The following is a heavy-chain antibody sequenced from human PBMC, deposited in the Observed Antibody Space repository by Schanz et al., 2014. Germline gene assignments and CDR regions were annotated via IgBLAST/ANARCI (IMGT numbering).Heavy chain of an antibody. CDR2: VHPGGST. J-gene: IGHJ4*02. Sequence: QVHLLESGGGLVEPGGSLRLSCAASGFTFDKYAMHWVRQAPGKGLEWVSFVHPGGSTYYPDSVKGRFTISRDSSKNTLFLQMNSLRAEDTAVYYCARDHTTESYYSAGPPIDYWGQGTLLTVSS. CDR3: ARDHTTESYYSAGPPIDY. V-gene: IGHV3-NL1*01. CDR1: GFTFDKYA. D-gene: IGHD1-26*01.